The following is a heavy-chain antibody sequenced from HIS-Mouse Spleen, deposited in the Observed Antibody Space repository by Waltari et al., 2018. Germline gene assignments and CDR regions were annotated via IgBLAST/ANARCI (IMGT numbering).Heavy chain of an antibody. J-gene: IGHJ5*02. CDR3: ARKRTASGWFDP. V-gene: IGHV4-39*01. Sequence: QLQLQESGPGLVKPSATLSLTCPVPGGPISSSSYYRGWIRQPPGKGLEWIGSIYYSGSTYYNPSLKSRVTISVDTSKNQFSLKLSSVTAADTAVYYCARKRTASGWFDPWGQGTLVTVSS. D-gene: IGHD2-21*02. CDR2: IYYSGST. CDR1: GGPISSSSYY.